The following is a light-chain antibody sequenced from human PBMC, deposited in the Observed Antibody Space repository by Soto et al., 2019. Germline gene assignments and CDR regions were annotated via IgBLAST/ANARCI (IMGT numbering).Light chain of an antibody. CDR1: QSVSSN. CDR3: QQYNNWPPFT. J-gene: IGKJ3*01. V-gene: IGKV3-15*01. CDR2: GAS. Sequence: EIVMTHSPATLSVSPVERATLSFSASQSVSSNLAWYQQKPGQAPRLLIYGASTRATGIPGRSSGSGSGTEFTLTISSLQSEDFAVYYCQQYNNWPPFTFGPGTKVDIK.